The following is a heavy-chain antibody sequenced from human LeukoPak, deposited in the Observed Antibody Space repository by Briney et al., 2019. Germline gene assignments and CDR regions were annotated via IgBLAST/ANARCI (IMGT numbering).Heavy chain of an antibody. J-gene: IGHJ3*02. CDR3: ARDSEGGAFDI. CDR2: IYHSGST. CDR1: GGSISSGGYS. V-gene: IGHV4-30-2*01. Sequence: SETLSLTCAVSGGSISSGGYSWSWIRQPPGKGLEWIGYIYHSGSTYYNPSLKSRVTISVDRSKNQFSLKLSSVTAADTAVYYCARDSEGGAFDIWGQGTMVTVSS. D-gene: IGHD3-16*01.